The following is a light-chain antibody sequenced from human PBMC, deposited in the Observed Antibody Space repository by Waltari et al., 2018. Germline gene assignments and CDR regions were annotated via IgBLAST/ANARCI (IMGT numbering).Light chain of an antibody. Sequence: IQMTQSPSSLSASVGDRVTITCRASQSISSSLNWYQQIPGKAPKLLIYVASTLQSGVPSRSSGSGSGTDFSLTITSLQPEDFATYYCQQSYTTAYTFGQGTKLEIK. CDR3: QQSYTTAYT. CDR1: QSISSS. CDR2: VAS. V-gene: IGKV1-39*01. J-gene: IGKJ2*01.